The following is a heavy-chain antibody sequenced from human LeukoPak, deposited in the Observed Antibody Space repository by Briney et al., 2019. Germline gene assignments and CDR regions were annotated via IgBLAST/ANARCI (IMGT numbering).Heavy chain of an antibody. CDR2: IRYDGSNK. Sequence: GSLRLSCAASGFSFSRYDIHWVRQAPGKGLEWVAFIRYDGSNKNYADSVKGRFTISRDNFMSTVYLQMNSLRAEDTAVYYCAKDRQTITIFGVVNTPRANFDYWGQGTLVTVSS. CDR1: GFSFSRYD. D-gene: IGHD3-3*01. CDR3: AKDRQTITIFGVVNTPRANFDY. J-gene: IGHJ4*02. V-gene: IGHV3-30*02.